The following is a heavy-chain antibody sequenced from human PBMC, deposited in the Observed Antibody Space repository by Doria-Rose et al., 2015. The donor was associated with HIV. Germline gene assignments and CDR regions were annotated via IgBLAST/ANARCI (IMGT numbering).Heavy chain of an antibody. V-gene: IGHV3-33*01. CDR1: GFTFSDYG. CDR2: IWYDGSNT. Sequence: GFTFSDYGLHWGRQANCKGLDWVAAIWYDGSNTYYADSVEGRFTISRDISKNTLYLEVNSLRAEGTAKYYCARLTRYYVTFMDVWVDETKVSVSS. D-gene: IGHD1-26*01. CDR3: ARLTRYYVTFMDV. J-gene: IGHJ6*03.